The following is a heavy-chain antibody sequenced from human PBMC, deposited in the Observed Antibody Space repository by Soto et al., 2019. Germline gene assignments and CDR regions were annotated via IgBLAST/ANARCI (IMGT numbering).Heavy chain of an antibody. J-gene: IGHJ4*02. V-gene: IGHV3-30-3*01. CDR2: ISYDGSNK. D-gene: IGHD3-10*01. CDR3: ARVDGMVRGVNAFRLTGDDY. Sequence: GGSLRLSCAASGFTFSSYAMHWVRQAPGKGLEWVAVISYDGSNKYYADSVEGRFTISRDNSKNTLYLQMNSLRAEDTAVYYCARVDGMVRGVNAFRLTGDDYWGQGTPVTVSS. CDR1: GFTFSSYA.